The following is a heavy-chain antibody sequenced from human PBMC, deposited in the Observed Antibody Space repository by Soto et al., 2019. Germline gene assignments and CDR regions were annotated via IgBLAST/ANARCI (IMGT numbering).Heavy chain of an antibody. CDR1: GYSFSRYW. D-gene: IGHD3-9*01. CDR3: ARVSYYDFLTGCRGTYPLDI. J-gene: IGHJ6*02. Sequence: PGESLKISCEGSGYSFSRYWIAWVRQMPGKGLEWMGVIYPGDSAARYTPSFQGRVTLSVDKSIRTAYLQWNSLQLSDTGMYYCARVSYYDFLTGCRGTYPLDIWGQGTMVTVSS. CDR2: IYPGDSAA. V-gene: IGHV5-51*01.